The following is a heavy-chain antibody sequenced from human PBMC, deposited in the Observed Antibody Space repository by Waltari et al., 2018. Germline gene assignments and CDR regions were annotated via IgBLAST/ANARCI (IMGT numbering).Heavy chain of an antibody. J-gene: IGHJ3*02. CDR2: IKQDGSEK. CDR1: GFPFSSYW. CDR3: AREVKIVVAGAFDI. D-gene: IGHD2-15*01. V-gene: IGHV3-7*01. Sequence: EVQLVESGGGLVQPGGSLRLSCAASGFPFSSYWMSWVRQAPGKGLEWVANIKQDGSEKYYVDSVKGRFTISRDNAKNSLYLQMNSLRAEDTAVYYCAREVKIVVAGAFDIWGQGTMVTVSS.